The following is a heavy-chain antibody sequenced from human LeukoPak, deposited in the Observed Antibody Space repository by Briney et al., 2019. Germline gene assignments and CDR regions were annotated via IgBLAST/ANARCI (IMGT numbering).Heavy chain of an antibody. CDR2: IYPGDSDT. Sequence: GESLKISCKGSGYSFTSYWIGWVRQMPGKGLEWMGIIYPGDSDTTYSPSFQGQVTISADKSISTAYLQWSSLKASDTAMYYCARLTPMDGYKYPNFDYWGQGTLVTVSS. V-gene: IGHV5-51*01. J-gene: IGHJ4*02. CDR1: GYSFTSYW. CDR3: ARLTPMDGYKYPNFDY. D-gene: IGHD5-24*01.